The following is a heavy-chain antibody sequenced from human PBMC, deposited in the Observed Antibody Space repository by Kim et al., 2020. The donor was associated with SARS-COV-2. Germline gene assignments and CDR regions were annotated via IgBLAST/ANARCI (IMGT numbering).Heavy chain of an antibody. CDR2: IYWDDDK. Sequence: SGPTLVNPTQTLTLTCTFSGFSLSTSGVGVGWIRQPPGKALEWLALIYWDDDKRYSPSLKSRLTITKDTSKNQVVLTMTNMDPVDTATYYCAHSYLDPYDFWSGYYAHNWFDPWGQGTLVTVSS. D-gene: IGHD3-3*01. V-gene: IGHV2-5*02. J-gene: IGHJ5*02. CDR1: GFSLSTSGVG. CDR3: AHSYLDPYDFWSGYYAHNWFDP.